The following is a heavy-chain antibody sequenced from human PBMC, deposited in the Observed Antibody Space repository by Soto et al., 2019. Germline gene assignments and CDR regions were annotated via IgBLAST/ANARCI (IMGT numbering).Heavy chain of an antibody. J-gene: IGHJ4*02. CDR2: LYYGGST. CDR3: ARVRHGWTFFDY. D-gene: IGHD6-19*01. Sequence: SETHSLTCTVSGGTVRDFCWSWIRKTPGRGLEWIGYLYYGGSTHYSPSLKSRVTISVDPSQNQFSLNLMSVTVADTAIYYCARVRHGWTFFDYWGQGTLVIVS. CDR1: GGTVRDFC. V-gene: IGHV4-59*02.